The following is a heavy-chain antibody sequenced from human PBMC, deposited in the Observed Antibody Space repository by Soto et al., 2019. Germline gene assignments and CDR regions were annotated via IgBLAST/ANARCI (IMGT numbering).Heavy chain of an antibody. D-gene: IGHD2-2*01. J-gene: IGHJ5*02. CDR3: ARVPDR. V-gene: IGHV4-30-4*01. CDR2: ISYSGST. Sequence: SGTLSLTCTVSGGSISSGNYYWSWIRQPPGKGLEWIGFISYSGSTYYSTSLKSRVTISVDTSKSQFSLKLSSVTAADTAVYYCARVPDRWGQGTLVTVYS. CDR1: GGSISSGNYY.